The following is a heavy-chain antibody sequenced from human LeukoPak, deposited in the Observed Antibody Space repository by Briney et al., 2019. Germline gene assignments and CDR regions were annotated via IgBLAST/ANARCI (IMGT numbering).Heavy chain of an antibody. D-gene: IGHD6-13*01. V-gene: IGHV3-53*01. Sequence: GGSLRLSCAASGFTVSSNYMSWVRQAPGKGLEWVSVIYSGGSTYYADSVKGRFTISRDNSKNTLYLQMNSLRAEDTAVYYCARDFEAAAGTGDGAFDIWGQGTMVTVSS. CDR1: GFTVSSNY. J-gene: IGHJ3*02. CDR2: IYSGGST. CDR3: ARDFEAAAGTGDGAFDI.